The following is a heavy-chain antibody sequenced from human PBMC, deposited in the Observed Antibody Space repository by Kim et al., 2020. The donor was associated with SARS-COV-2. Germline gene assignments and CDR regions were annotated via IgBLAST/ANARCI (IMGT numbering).Heavy chain of an antibody. J-gene: IGHJ4*01. CDR1: GFTFSGSA. CDR2: IRSNGNSYAT. CDR3: TRWICARDWGADY. Sequence: GGSLRLSCAASGFTFSGSAMHWVRQAPGKGLEWVGRIRSNGNSYATAYAASGKGSITIASDDSKHTAYLHMNSLKAEDTAVYSCTRWICARDWGADY. D-gene: IGHD7-27*01. V-gene: IGHV3-73*01.